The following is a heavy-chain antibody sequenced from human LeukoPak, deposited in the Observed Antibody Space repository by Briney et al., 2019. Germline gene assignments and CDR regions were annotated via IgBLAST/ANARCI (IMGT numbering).Heavy chain of an antibody. CDR2: IYPGTSDT. CDR3: ARSYSSSWYVRIDY. J-gene: IGHJ4*02. V-gene: IGHV5-51*01. D-gene: IGHD6-13*01. CDR1: GYSFTSYW. Sequence: GQSLKISCRGFGYSFTSYWIGWVRQMPGKGLGGMGNIYPGTSDTRCSQSFHGQATISADKSISPAYLQWSSLKASDNAMYYCARSYSSSWYVRIDYWGQGTLVTVSS.